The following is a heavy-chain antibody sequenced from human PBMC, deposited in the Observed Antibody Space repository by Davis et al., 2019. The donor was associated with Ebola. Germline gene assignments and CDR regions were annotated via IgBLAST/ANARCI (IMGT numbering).Heavy chain of an antibody. D-gene: IGHD3-22*01. Sequence: ASVKVSCKASGYTFTSYDINWVRQATGQGLEWMGWKNPNSGNTGYAQKFQGRVTMTRDTSISTAYMELSRLRSEDTAVYYCARGRGHYESSGGDYWGQGTLVTVSS. CDR3: ARGRGHYESSGGDY. J-gene: IGHJ4*02. V-gene: IGHV1-8*01. CDR2: KNPNSGNT. CDR1: GYTFTSYD.